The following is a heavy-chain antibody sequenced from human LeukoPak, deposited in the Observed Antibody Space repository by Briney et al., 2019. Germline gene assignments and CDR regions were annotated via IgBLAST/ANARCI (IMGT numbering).Heavy chain of an antibody. CDR3: ARDLDSSGWYTVGWFDP. J-gene: IGHJ5*02. Sequence: KTSETLSLTCTVSGASISSTTYYWGWIRQPPRKGLEWIASIYYSGSTYYNPSLKSRVTISVDTSKNQFSLKLSSVTAADTAVYYCARDLDSSGWYTVGWFDPWGQGTLVTVSS. D-gene: IGHD6-19*01. CDR1: GASISSTTYY. V-gene: IGHV4-39*02. CDR2: IYYSGST.